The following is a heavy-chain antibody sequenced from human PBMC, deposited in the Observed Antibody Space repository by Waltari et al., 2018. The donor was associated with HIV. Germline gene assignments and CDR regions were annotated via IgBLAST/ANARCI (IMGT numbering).Heavy chain of an antibody. J-gene: IGHJ2*01. CDR1: GWPFSDSY. CDR2: INRVGRT. V-gene: IGHV4-34*01. Sequence: QVQLQQLTARLLKPSETLSLTCGVSGWPFSDSYWSWIRQSPGKGMEWIGEINRVGRTNYNPSLKSRPTISADTSKNEFSLRLKSMTVADTAIYFCARGRPPGMLTLDSEWWTGWYFDLWGRGTLITVSS. CDR3: ARGRPPGMLTLDSEWWTGWYFDL. D-gene: IGHD2-8*01.